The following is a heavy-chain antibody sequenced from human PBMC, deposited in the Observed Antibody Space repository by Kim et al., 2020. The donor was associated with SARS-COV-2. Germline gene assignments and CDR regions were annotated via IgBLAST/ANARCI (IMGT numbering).Heavy chain of an antibody. J-gene: IGHJ3*02. CDR3: ARADRVDAFDI. Sequence: TNYNPSLKSRVTISVDTSKNQFSRKLSSVTAADTAVYYCARADRVDAFDIWGQGTMVTVSS. CDR2: T. V-gene: IGHV4-59*01.